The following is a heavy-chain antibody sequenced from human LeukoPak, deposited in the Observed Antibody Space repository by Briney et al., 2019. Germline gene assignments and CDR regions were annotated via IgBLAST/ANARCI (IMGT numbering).Heavy chain of an antibody. Sequence: GGSLRLSCAASGFIFSSYGMSWVRQAPGKGLEWVSAISGSGDYTYYADSVKGRFTISRDNSKNTLHLQMNSLRAEDAAVYYCAKGGIAVAGTSYYYYMDVWGKGTTVTISS. D-gene: IGHD6-19*01. J-gene: IGHJ6*03. CDR3: AKGGIAVAGTSYYYYMDV. CDR2: ISGSGDYT. V-gene: IGHV3-23*01. CDR1: GFIFSSYG.